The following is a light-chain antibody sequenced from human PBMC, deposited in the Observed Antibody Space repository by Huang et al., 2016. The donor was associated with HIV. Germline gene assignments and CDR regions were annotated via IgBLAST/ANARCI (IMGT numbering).Light chain of an antibody. CDR1: QSVISN. J-gene: IGKJ4*01. V-gene: IGKV3-15*01. Sequence: EIMLTQSPATLSVSPGERATLSCRASQSVISNFAWYQQKPGQAPRLLIYGASTRATGIPARFSGSGSGTDFTLTISSLQSEDFAVYYCQQYNNWPLTFGGGTKVEIK. CDR3: QQYNNWPLT. CDR2: GAS.